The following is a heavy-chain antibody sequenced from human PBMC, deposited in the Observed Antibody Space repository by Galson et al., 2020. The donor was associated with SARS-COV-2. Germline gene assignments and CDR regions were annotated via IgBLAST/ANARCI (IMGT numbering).Heavy chain of an antibody. CDR3: ATYGVGSSYKGAHH. CDR1: EGSLRSEGSY. J-gene: IGHJ5*02. V-gene: IGHV4-61*08. D-gene: IGHD3-10*01. Sequence: SETLSLTCSVSEGSLRSEGSYWIWIRQPPGKGLAWIVYISHTGTTNYNPSLKSRVTMSVDTSKSQFSLMLSSVSAADTAVYYCATYGVGSSYKGAHHWGRGTLVTVSS. CDR2: ISHTGTT.